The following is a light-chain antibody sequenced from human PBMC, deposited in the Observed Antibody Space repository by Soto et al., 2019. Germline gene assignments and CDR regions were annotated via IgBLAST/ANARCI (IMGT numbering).Light chain of an antibody. Sequence: EIVMTQSPATLSVSPGETATLSCRASQSVSSNLAWYQQKPGQAPRLLIYGASTRATDIPARFSGSGSGTEFTLTISSLQSEDFXVYXXQQYNNFWTFGQGTKVEIK. CDR2: GAS. J-gene: IGKJ1*01. V-gene: IGKV3-15*01. CDR1: QSVSSN. CDR3: QQYNNFWT.